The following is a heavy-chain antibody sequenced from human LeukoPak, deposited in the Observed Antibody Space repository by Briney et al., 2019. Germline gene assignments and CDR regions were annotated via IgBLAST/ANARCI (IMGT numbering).Heavy chain of an antibody. CDR1: GGSISSYY. CDR3: ARRAISGSYYY. D-gene: IGHD1-26*01. Sequence: SETLSLTCTVSGGSISSYYWSWIRQPPGNGLEWIGYIYYSGSTNYNPSLKSRVTISVDTSKNQFSLKLSSVTAADTAVYYCARRAISGSYYYWGQGTLVTVSS. J-gene: IGHJ4*02. V-gene: IGHV4-59*01. CDR2: IYYSGST.